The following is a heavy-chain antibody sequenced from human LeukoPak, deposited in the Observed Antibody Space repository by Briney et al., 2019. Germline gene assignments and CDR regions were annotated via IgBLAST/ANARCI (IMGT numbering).Heavy chain of an antibody. V-gene: IGHV1-2*02. J-gene: IGHJ4*02. Sequence: ASVKVSCKASGYTFTGYYMHWVRQAPGQGLEWMGWINPNSGGTNYAQKFQGRVTMTRDMSTSTVYMELSSLRSEDTAVYYCARAYSSSWYALIDYWGQGTLVTVSS. CDR1: GYTFTGYY. CDR3: ARAYSSSWYALIDY. D-gene: IGHD6-13*01. CDR2: INPNSGGT.